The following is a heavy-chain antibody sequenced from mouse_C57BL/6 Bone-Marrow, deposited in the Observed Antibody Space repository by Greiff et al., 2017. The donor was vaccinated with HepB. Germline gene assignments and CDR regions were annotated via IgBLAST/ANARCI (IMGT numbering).Heavy chain of an antibody. CDR1: GFTFSSYA. Sequence: EVKLVESGGGLVKPGGSLKLSCAASGFTFSSYAMSWVRQTPEKRLEWVATISDGGSYTYYPENVKGRFTISRDNAKNNLYLQMSHLKSEDTAMYYCARGRAGGENYFDYWGQGTTLTVSS. CDR2: ISDGGSYT. J-gene: IGHJ2*01. CDR3: ARGRAGGENYFDY. V-gene: IGHV5-4*03. D-gene: IGHD3-3*01.